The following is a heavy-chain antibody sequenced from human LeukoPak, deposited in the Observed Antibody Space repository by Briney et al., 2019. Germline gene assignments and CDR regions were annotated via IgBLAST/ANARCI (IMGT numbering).Heavy chain of an antibody. V-gene: IGHV3-23*01. Sequence: GGSLRLSCAASGFTFSSYGMHWVRQAPGKGLEWVSAISGSGGSTYYADSVKGRFTISRDNSKNTLYLQMNSLRAEDTAVYYCAKDPGFGVLFDYWGQGTLVTVSS. CDR2: ISGSGGST. CDR1: GFTFSSYG. D-gene: IGHD2-8*01. J-gene: IGHJ4*02. CDR3: AKDPGFGVLFDY.